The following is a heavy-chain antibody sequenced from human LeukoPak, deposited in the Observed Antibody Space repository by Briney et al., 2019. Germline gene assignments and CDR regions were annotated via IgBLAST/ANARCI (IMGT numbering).Heavy chain of an antibody. V-gene: IGHV1-18*01. D-gene: IGHD4-17*01. CDR3: ARDVYYGDYVLGFDY. Sequence: ASVKVSCKASGYTFTSYGISWVRQAPGQGLEWMGWISAYNGNTNYAQKLQGRVTMTTDTSTSTAYMELRSLRSDDTAVYYCARDVYYGDYVLGFDYWGQGTLVTVSS. J-gene: IGHJ4*02. CDR2: ISAYNGNT. CDR1: GYTFTSYG.